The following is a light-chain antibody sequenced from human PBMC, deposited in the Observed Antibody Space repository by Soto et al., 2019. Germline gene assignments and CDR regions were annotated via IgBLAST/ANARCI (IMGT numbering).Light chain of an antibody. V-gene: IGLV2-8*01. CDR2: EVS. Sequence: QSALTQPPSASGSPGQSVTISCTGTSSDVGAYNYVSWYQQHPGKAPKVMIYEVSKRPSGVPDRFSGSKSGNTASLTVSGXQXXXXADYYCSSYAGNNNNLFGGGTKLTV. CDR1: SSDVGAYNY. CDR3: SSYAGNNNNL. J-gene: IGLJ2*01.